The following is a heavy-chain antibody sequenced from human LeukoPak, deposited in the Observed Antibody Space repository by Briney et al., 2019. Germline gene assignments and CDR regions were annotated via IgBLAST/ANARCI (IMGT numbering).Heavy chain of an antibody. CDR1: AGSVSNGNYY. D-gene: IGHD3-10*01. J-gene: IGHJ4*02. CDR2: IYYTGTT. V-gene: IGHV4-61*01. Sequence: SETLSLICTVSAGSVSNGNYYWSWLRQPPGKALEWIGHIYYTGTTYYIPSLEGRVTISVDTSKNQFSVKLNSVTAADTAVYYCARPQNYYGSGDYWSAGTLVTVSS. CDR3: ARPQNYYGSGDY.